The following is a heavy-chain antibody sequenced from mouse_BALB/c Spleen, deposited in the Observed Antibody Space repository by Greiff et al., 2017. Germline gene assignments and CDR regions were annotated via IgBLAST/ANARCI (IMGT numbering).Heavy chain of an antibody. CDR1: GYTFTDYA. Sequence: VKLMESGAELVRPGVSVKISCKGSGYTFTDYAMHWVKQSHAKSLEWIGVISTYYGDASYNQKFKGKATMTVDKSSSTAYMELARLTSEDSAIYYCARGGEGAMDYWGQGTSVTVSS. V-gene: IGHV1S137*01. D-gene: IGHD3-3*01. CDR2: ISTYYGDA. J-gene: IGHJ4*01. CDR3: ARGGEGAMDY.